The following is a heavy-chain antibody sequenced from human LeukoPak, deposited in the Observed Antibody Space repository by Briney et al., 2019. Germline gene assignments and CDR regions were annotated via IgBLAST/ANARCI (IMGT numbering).Heavy chain of an antibody. CDR2: INPNSGGT. Sequence: ASVKVSCKASGYTFTGYYMHWVRQAPGQGLEWMGWINPNSGGTNYAQKFQGRVTMTRDTSISTAYMELSRLRSDDTAVYYCARDPLPKWDIVVVVAATSYFDYWGQGTLVTVAS. V-gene: IGHV1-2*02. D-gene: IGHD2-15*01. CDR3: ARDPLPKWDIVVVVAATSYFDY. CDR1: GYTFTGYY. J-gene: IGHJ4*02.